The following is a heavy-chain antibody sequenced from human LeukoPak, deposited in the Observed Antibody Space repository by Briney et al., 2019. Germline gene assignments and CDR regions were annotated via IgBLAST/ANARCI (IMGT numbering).Heavy chain of an antibody. CDR2: ISSSSTYI. J-gene: IGHJ5*02. CDR1: GFTLSPYG. V-gene: IGHV3-21*01. CDR3: ARGRIAVAGDDL. Sequence: GGSLRLSCAASGFTLSPYGMNWVRQAPGKGLEWVSAISSSSTYIYYADSVKGRFNISRDNSKSTLFLQMNSLRVEDTAVYYCARGRIAVAGDDLLGQGGLVTVSA. D-gene: IGHD6-19*01.